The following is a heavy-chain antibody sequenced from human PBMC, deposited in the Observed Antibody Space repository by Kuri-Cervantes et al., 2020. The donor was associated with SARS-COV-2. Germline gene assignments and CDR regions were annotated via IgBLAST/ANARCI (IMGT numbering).Heavy chain of an antibody. CDR3: TTLIDY. J-gene: IGHJ4*02. CDR1: GFIFGNYG. CDR2: VRGKANNYAT. V-gene: IGHV3-73*01. Sequence: GGSLRLSCAASGFIFGNYGMHWVRQASGKGLEWVGRVRGKANNYATAYAASVKGRFTISRDDSKNMAYLQMNSLKAEDTAVYYCTTLIDYWGQGALVTVSS.